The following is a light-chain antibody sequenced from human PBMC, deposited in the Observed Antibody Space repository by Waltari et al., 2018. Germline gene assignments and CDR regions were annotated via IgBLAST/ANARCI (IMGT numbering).Light chain of an antibody. V-gene: IGLV1-40*01. Sequence: QSVLTQPPSASGTPGQRVTISCTGSSSNIGAGYDVHWYQHLPGTAPKLVIYGNSNRPSGVPDRFSGSKSGTSASLAITGLQAEDEADYYCQSYDSSLSGWVFGGGTKLTVL. CDR1: SSNIGAGYD. CDR3: QSYDSSLSGWV. CDR2: GNS. J-gene: IGLJ3*02.